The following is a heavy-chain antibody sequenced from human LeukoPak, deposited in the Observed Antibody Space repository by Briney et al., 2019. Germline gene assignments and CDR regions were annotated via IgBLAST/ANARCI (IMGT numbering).Heavy chain of an antibody. CDR1: GYTFTGYY. CDR2: INPNSGGT. J-gene: IGHJ1*01. Sequence: ASVKVSCKASGYTFTGYYMHWVRQAPGQGLEWMGWINPNSGGTNYAQKFQGRVTMTRDTSISTAYMELSRLRSDDTAVYYCAREGDYYDSSGYYLHFQHWGRAPWSPSPQ. D-gene: IGHD3-22*01. CDR3: AREGDYYDSSGYYLHFQH. V-gene: IGHV1-2*02.